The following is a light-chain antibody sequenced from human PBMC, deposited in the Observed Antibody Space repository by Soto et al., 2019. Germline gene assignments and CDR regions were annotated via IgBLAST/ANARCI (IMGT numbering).Light chain of an antibody. CDR3: SSYTSSSTRV. V-gene: IGLV2-14*01. CDR1: SSDVGGYKY. CDR2: DVS. J-gene: IGLJ1*01. Sequence: SVLTQPASVSGSPGQSITISCPGTSSDVGGYKYVSWYQQHPGEAPKLMIYDVSNRPSGVSNRFSGSKSGNTASLTISGLQAEDEADYYCSSYTSSSTRVFGTGTKVTVL.